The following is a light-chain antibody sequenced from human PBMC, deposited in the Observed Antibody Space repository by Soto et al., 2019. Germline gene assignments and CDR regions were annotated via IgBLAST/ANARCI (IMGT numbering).Light chain of an antibody. J-gene: IGKJ1*01. Sequence: DIVMTQSPLSLPVTPGEPASISCRSSQSLLHSNGYNYLDWYLQKPGQSPQLLIYLGSNRASGVTDRFSGTGSGTDFTLKISRVEAEAVGVYYRMQALQTPPKFGQGTNVHI. CDR2: LGS. CDR1: QSLLHSNGYNY. V-gene: IGKV2-28*01. CDR3: MQALQTPPK.